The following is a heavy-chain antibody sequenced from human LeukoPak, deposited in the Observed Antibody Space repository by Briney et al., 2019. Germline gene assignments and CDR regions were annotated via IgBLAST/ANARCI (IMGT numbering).Heavy chain of an antibody. D-gene: IGHD5-12*01. J-gene: IGHJ6*03. CDR1: GFTFSTYA. CDR3: AKDGSSSGYPYYMDV. Sequence: PGGSLRLSCEVSGFTFSTYAMSWVRQAPGKGLEWVSVISGSGGSTYYADSVKGRFTISRDNSKNTLYLQMNSLRAEDTAVYYCAKDGSSSGYPYYMDVWGKGTTVTVS. V-gene: IGHV3-23*01. CDR2: ISGSGGST.